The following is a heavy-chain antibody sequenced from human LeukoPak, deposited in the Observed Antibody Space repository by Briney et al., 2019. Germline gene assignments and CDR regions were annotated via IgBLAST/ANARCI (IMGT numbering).Heavy chain of an antibody. CDR1: GFTFSSYG. CDR2: IWYDGSNK. D-gene: IGHD6-6*01. Sequence: GGSLRLSCAASGFTFSSYGMHWVRQAPGKGLEWVAVIWYDGSNKYYVDSVKGRFTISRDNSKNTLCLQMNSLRAEDTAVYYCARAVGAARPYFDYWGQGTLVTVSS. V-gene: IGHV3-33*01. J-gene: IGHJ4*02. CDR3: ARAVGAARPYFDY.